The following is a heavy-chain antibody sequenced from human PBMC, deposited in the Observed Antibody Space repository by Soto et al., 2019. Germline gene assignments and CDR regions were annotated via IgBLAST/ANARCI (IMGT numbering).Heavy chain of an antibody. Sequence: GGSRIRSSGVAGFTFAGNCVSWVRQPTGKGLEWVSAISPNGQGTWYADSVKGRFTISRDISRNTVFLQMDSLRAEDTAVYYCAKDRQYPRDYFHYWGQGTLVTVSS. CDR1: GFTFAGNC. D-gene: IGHD4-4*01. CDR3: AKDRQYPRDYFHY. CDR2: ISPNGQGT. V-gene: IGHV3-23*01. J-gene: IGHJ4*02.